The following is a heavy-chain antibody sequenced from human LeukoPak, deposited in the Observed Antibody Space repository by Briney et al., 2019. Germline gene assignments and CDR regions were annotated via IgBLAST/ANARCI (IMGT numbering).Heavy chain of an antibody. CDR1: GFTFSNYA. V-gene: IGHV3-23*01. CDR2: ISGSGANT. J-gene: IGHJ4*02. CDR3: TRVYDSSGYYYYFDY. D-gene: IGHD3-22*01. Sequence: PGGSLRLSCAASGFTFSNYAMSWVRQAPGKGLEWVSAISGSGANTYYADSVKGRFTISRDNSKNTLYLQMNSLRAEDTAVYYCTRVYDSSGYYYYFDYWGQGTLVTASS.